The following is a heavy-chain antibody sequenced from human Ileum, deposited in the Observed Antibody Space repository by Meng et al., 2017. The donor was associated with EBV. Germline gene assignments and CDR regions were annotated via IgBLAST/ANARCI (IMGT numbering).Heavy chain of an antibody. Sequence: QVQRQESGPGLGKPSGTRALTATVSGGSTSSYDWSWIRQPPGKGLDGIGYIYYSGSTNYNPSLKSRVTISVDTSKNQFSLNLSSVTAADTAVYYCARGGWSLDYWGQGTLVTVSS. CDR3: ARGGWSLDY. CDR1: GGSTSSYD. J-gene: IGHJ4*02. D-gene: IGHD2-15*01. V-gene: IGHV4-59*08. CDR2: IYYSGST.